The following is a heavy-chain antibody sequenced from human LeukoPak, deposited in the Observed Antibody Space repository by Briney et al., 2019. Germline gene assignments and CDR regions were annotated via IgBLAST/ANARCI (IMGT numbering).Heavy chain of an antibody. J-gene: IGHJ2*01. V-gene: IGHV4-61*01. CDR1: GASVSSASY. Sequence: SETLSLTCTVSGASVSSASYWTWIRQPPGKGVEWIAHIYNGVNTNYNPSLKSRVTISVDTSKNQFSLRLNSVTAADTAVYYCARGRTTTVVTPEARYFDLWGRGTLVTVSS. CDR2: IYNGVNT. CDR3: ARGRTTTVVTPEARYFDL. D-gene: IGHD4-23*01.